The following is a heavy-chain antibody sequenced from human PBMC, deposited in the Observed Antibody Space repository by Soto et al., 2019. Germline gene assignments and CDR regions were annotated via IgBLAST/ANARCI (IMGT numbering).Heavy chain of an antibody. Sequence: TKTLYLTCTFSGGYINDYYLSWIRQPPGKRLEWIGYIFYSGSSNYNPSLKSRVTITVDTSKNQFSLKLSSVTAEDTAAYSCEGRYSSAFDIWGQGTMVT. CDR1: GGYINDYY. V-gene: IGHV4-59*08. D-gene: IGHD6-13*01. CDR3: EGRYSSAFDI. CDR2: IFYSGSS. J-gene: IGHJ3*02.